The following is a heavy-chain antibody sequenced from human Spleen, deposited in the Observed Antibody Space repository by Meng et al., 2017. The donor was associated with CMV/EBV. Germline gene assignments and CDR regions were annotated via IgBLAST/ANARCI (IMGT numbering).Heavy chain of an antibody. CDR2: ISSNGGST. Sequence: GGSLRLSCAASGFTFSSYAMHWVRQAPGKGLEYVSAISSNGGSTYYADSVKGRFTISRDNSKNTLYLQMGSLRAEDMAVYYCARAAALTGSYGYYYYGMDVWGQGTTVTVSS. CDR3: ARAAALTGSYGYYYYGMDV. CDR1: GFTFSSYA. V-gene: IGHV3-64*02. D-gene: IGHD3-10*01. J-gene: IGHJ6*02.